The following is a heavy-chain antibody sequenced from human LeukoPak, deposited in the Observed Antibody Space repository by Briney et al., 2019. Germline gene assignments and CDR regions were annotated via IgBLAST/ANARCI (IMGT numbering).Heavy chain of an antibody. CDR1: GFSFSGHW. CDR2: ISPTGSTT. J-gene: IGHJ4*02. Sequence: GGSLRLSCTASGFSFSGHWMHWARQLPGKGLVWVSRISPTGSTTSYADSVKGRFTGSRDNAKSTLYLQVNNLRAEDTAVYYCARGPNSNWSGLDFWGQGTLLTVSS. V-gene: IGHV3-74*01. CDR3: ARGPNSNWSGLDF. D-gene: IGHD6-6*01.